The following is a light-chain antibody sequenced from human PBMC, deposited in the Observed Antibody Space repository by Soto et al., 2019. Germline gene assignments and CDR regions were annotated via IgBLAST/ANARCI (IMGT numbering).Light chain of an antibody. CDR3: QQYGSSPWT. CDR1: QSVSSSY. V-gene: IGKV3-20*01. J-gene: IGKJ1*01. Sequence: IVLPQSPGTLSGSRGERATLSCLSSQSVSSSYLAWYQQKHGQAPRLIIYGAYSRATGIPDRFSGSGSGKDFTLTIRRMEHEDLAVYYCQQYGSSPWTFGQGTKGDIK. CDR2: GAY.